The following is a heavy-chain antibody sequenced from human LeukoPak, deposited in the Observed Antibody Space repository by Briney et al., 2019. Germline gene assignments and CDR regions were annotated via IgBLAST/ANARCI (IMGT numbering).Heavy chain of an antibody. CDR3: ARDLSYSGYGMDV. D-gene: IGHD3-10*01. V-gene: IGHV3-7*03. J-gene: IGHJ6*02. Sequence: GGSLRLSCAASGFTFSSYWMSWVRQAPGKGLEWVANIKQDGNEKYYVDSVKGRFTISRDNAKNSLYLQMNSLRAEDTAVYYCARDLSYSGYGMDVWGQGTTVTVSS. CDR1: GFTFSSYW. CDR2: IKQDGNEK.